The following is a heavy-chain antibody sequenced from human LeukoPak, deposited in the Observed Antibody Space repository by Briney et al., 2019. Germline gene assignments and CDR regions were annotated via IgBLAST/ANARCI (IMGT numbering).Heavy chain of an antibody. D-gene: IGHD5-12*01. J-gene: IGHJ3*02. CDR2: INHSGST. CDR1: GGPLNDYY. CDR3: ARSGRDVGFAFDI. Sequence: SETLSLTCAVYGGPLNDYYWNWLRQPPGKGLEWIGEINHSGSTNYHPSYKSRVTISLDTSQNHFSLKLTSVTAADTAVYYCARSGRDVGFAFDIWGQGTLVTISS. V-gene: IGHV4-34*01.